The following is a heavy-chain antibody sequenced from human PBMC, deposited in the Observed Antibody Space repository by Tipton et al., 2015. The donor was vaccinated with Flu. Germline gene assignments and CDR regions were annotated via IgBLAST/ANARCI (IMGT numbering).Heavy chain of an antibody. Sequence: TLSLTCAVYGGSFSGYYWSWIRQPPGKGLEWIGEINHSGSTNYNPSLKSRVTMSVDTSKNQFSLKLSSVTAADTAVYYCARDLPHRYSGSYSWPLLWGQGTLVTVSS. V-gene: IGHV4-34*01. CDR1: GGSFSGYY. J-gene: IGHJ4*02. D-gene: IGHD1-26*01. CDR2: INHSGST. CDR3: ARDLPHRYSGSYSWPLL.